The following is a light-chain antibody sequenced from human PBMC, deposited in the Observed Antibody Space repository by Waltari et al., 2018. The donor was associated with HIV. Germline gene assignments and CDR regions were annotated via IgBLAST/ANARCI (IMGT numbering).Light chain of an antibody. Sequence: DFQMAQSPSSLATSVGDCVTLSCRTSQAIGANLNVYHRKSGKAPTLLLYAASILHTNVSSRFSGGGSGTNFTLTINSLQPDDSATYYCQQTSLLPRTFGRGTRLEI. V-gene: IGKV1-39*01. CDR2: AAS. J-gene: IGKJ5*01. CDR3: QQTSLLPRT. CDR1: QAIGAN.